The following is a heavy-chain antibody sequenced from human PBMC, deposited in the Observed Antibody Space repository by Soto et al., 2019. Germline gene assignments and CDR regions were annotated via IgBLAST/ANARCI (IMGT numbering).Heavy chain of an antibody. Sequence: PGGSLILSCAASGFTFSSYAMHWVRQAPGKGLEWVAVISYDGSNKYYADSVKGRFTISRDNSKNTLYLQMNSLRAEDAAVYYCARVLGGYYDSSGYSEPEIDYWGQGTLVTVSS. CDR2: ISYDGSNK. CDR1: GFTFSSYA. D-gene: IGHD3-22*01. CDR3: ARVLGGYYDSSGYSEPEIDY. V-gene: IGHV3-30-3*01. J-gene: IGHJ4*02.